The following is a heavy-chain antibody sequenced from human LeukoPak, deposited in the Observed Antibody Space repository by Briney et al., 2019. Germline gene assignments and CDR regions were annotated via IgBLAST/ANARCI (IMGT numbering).Heavy chain of an antibody. D-gene: IGHD6-19*01. CDR3: ARGEWYSSGWYKVGWFDP. CDR2: ISAYNGNT. J-gene: IGHJ5*02. CDR1: GYTFTSYG. Sequence: GASVKVSCKASGYTFTSYGISWVRQAPGQGLEWMGWISAYNGNTNYAQKLQGRVTMTTDTSTSTAYMELRSLRSDDTAVYYCARGEWYSSGWYKVGWFDPWGQGTLVTVSS. V-gene: IGHV1-18*01.